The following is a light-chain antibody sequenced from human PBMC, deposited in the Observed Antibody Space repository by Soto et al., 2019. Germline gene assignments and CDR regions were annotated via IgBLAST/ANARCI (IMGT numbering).Light chain of an antibody. Sequence: EIVMTQSPGTLSLSPGERATLSCRASQSVSNNYLAWYQQKPGQGPRLLIFGASTRATGVPARFSGSGSGTEFTLTITSLQSEDYAVYYCQQYTQWHTFGPGTKVDIK. CDR3: QQYTQWHT. V-gene: IGKV3-15*01. CDR2: GAS. CDR1: QSVSNN. J-gene: IGKJ3*01.